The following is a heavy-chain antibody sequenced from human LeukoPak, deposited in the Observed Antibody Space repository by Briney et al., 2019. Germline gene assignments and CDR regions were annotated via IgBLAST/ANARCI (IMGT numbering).Heavy chain of an antibody. CDR1: GFTFSNYA. CDR2: ISYEGSVT. D-gene: IGHD1-20*01. Sequence: GGSLRLSCAASGFTFSNYAFHWVRQPPGKGLEWAAVISYEGSVTYYADSVKDRFTISRDNSKNTLDLQMNSLRVEDTAVYYCAKHPEKYNWNDVPWFDPWGQGTLVTVSS. J-gene: IGHJ5*02. CDR3: AKHPEKYNWNDVPWFDP. V-gene: IGHV3-30*18.